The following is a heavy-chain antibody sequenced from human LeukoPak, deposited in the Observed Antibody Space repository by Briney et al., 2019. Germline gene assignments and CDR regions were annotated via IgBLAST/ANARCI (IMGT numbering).Heavy chain of an antibody. Sequence: PSETLSLTCTVSGGPISSYYWSWIRQPPGKGLEWIGYIYYSGSTNYNPSLKSRVTISVDTSKNQFSLKLSSVTAADTAVYYCARLNSGYSYGYKYYFDYWGQGTLVTVSS. D-gene: IGHD5-18*01. CDR1: GGPISSYY. V-gene: IGHV4-59*08. J-gene: IGHJ4*02. CDR3: ARLNSGYSYGYKYYFDY. CDR2: IYYSGST.